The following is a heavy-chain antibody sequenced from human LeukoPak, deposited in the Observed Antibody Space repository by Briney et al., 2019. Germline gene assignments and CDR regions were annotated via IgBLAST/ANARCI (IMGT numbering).Heavy chain of an antibody. V-gene: IGHV3-30-3*01. CDR1: GFTFSSYA. CDR2: ISYDGSNK. Sequence: PGGSLRLSCAASGFTFSSYAMHWVRQAPGKGLEWVAVISYDGSNKYYADSVKGRFTISRDNSKNTLYLQMNSLRDEDTAVYYCARGDYYYYMDVWGKGTTVTVSS. CDR3: ARGDYYYYMDV. J-gene: IGHJ6*03.